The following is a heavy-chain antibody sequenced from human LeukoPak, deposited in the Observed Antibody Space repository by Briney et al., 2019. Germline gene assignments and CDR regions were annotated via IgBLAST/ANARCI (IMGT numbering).Heavy chain of an antibody. D-gene: IGHD3-16*02. V-gene: IGHV3-33*06. CDR2: IWYDGSNK. Sequence: GRSLRLSCAASGFTFSSYGMHWVRQAPGKGLEWVAVIWYDGSNKYYADSVKGRFTISRDNSKNTLYLQMNSLRAKGTAVYYCAKDWNDYVWGSYLYYFDYWGQGTLVTVSS. CDR1: GFTFSSYG. CDR3: AKDWNDYVWGSYLYYFDY. J-gene: IGHJ4*02.